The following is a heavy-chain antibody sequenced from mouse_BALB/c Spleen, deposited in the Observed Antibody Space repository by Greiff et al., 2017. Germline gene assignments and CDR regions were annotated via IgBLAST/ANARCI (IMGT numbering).Heavy chain of an antibody. CDR3: ARSSSYSFDY. D-gene: IGHD1-1*01. CDR1: GFTFSSYA. CDR2: ISSGGSYT. Sequence: DVKLVESGGGLVKPGGSLKLSCAASGFTFSSYAMSWVRQSPEKRLEWVAEISSGGSYTYYPDTVTGRFTISRDNAKNTLYLEMSSLRSEDTAMYYCARSSSYSFDYWGQGTTLTVSS. J-gene: IGHJ2*01. V-gene: IGHV5-9-4*01.